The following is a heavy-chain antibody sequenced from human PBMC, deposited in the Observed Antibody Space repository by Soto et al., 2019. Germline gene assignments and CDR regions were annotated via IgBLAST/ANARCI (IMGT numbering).Heavy chain of an antibody. CDR2: IIPIFGTA. D-gene: IGHD3-16*02. CDR3: AREGYDYVWGSYRPY. J-gene: IGHJ4*02. CDR1: GGTFSSYA. Sequence: SVKVSCKASGGTFSSYAISWVRQAPGQGLEWMGGIIPIFGTANYAQKFQGRVTITADESTSTAYMELSSLRAEDTAVYYCAREGYDYVWGSYRPYWGQGTLVTVSS. V-gene: IGHV1-69*13.